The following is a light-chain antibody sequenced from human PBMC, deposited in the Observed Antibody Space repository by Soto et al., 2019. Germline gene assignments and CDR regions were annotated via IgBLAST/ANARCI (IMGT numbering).Light chain of an antibody. V-gene: IGKV3-20*01. Sequence: EIVLTQSPGTLSLSPGERATLSCRASQSVSSSYLAWYQQKPGEAPRLLIYGASSRATGIPERFSGSGSVTDFTPTISRLEPEDFAVYYCQHYGSLVLTFGGGTKVEIK. J-gene: IGKJ4*01. CDR1: QSVSSSY. CDR3: QHYGSLVLT. CDR2: GAS.